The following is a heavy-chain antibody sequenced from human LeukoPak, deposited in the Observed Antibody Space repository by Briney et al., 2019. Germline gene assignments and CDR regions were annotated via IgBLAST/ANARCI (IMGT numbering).Heavy chain of an antibody. V-gene: IGHV3-30*02. J-gene: IGHJ1*01. CDR1: GFTFSSYG. D-gene: IGHD3-10*01. Sequence: GGSLRLSCAASGFTFSSYGMHWVRQAPGKGLEWVAFIRYDGSNKYYADFVKGRFTISRDNSKNTLYLQMNSLRAEDTAVYYCAKGDYGSGSPAEYFQHWGQGTLVTVSS. CDR2: IRYDGSNK. CDR3: AKGDYGSGSPAEYFQH.